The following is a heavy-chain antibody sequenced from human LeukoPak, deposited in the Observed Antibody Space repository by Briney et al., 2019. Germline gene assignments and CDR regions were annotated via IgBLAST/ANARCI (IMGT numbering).Heavy chain of an antibody. V-gene: IGHV3-53*01. CDR2: IYSGGST. J-gene: IGHJ4*02. Sequence: PGGSLGRSCAASGFTVSSNYMSWVRQAPGKGLEWVQVIYSGGSTYYADSVKGRFTISRDNSKNTLYLQMNSLRAEDTAVYYCARGWYSSGWYEYYFDYWGQGTLVTVSS. CDR1: GFTVSSNY. CDR3: ARGWYSSGWYEYYFDY. D-gene: IGHD6-19*01.